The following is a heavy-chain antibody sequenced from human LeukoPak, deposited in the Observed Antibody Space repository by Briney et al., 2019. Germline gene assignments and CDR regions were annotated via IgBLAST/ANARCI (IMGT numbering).Heavy chain of an antibody. D-gene: IGHD2-21*02. J-gene: IGHJ6*03. CDR3: AREPATAIGYYYYYMDV. CDR2: ISYDGSNK. V-gene: IGHV3-30*03. CDR1: GFTVSSNY. Sequence: GGSLRLSCAASGFTVSSNYMSWVRQAPGKGLEWVAVISYDGSNKYYADSVKGRFTISRDNSKNTLYLQMNSLRAEDTAVYYCAREPATAIGYYYYYMDVWGKGTTATVSS.